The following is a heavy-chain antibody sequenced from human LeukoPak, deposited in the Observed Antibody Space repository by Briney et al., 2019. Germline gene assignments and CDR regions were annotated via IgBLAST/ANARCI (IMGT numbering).Heavy chain of an antibody. Sequence: GGSLRLSCAASGFTFSSYGMHWVRQAPGKGLEWVAFIRYDGSNKYYADPVKGRFTISRDNSKNTLYLQMNSLRAEDTAVYYCAKDPQYYDFWSGSILYYFDYWGQGTLVTVSS. V-gene: IGHV3-30*02. J-gene: IGHJ4*02. CDR3: AKDPQYYDFWSGSILYYFDY. D-gene: IGHD3-3*01. CDR1: GFTFSSYG. CDR2: IRYDGSNK.